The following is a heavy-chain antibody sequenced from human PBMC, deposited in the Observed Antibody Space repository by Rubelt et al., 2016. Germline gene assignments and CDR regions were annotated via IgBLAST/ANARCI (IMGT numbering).Heavy chain of an antibody. D-gene: IGHD3-22*01. CDR2: INTNTGNP. J-gene: IGHJ4*02. Sequence: QVQLVQSGSELKKPGASVKVSCKASGYTFTSYAMNWVRQAPGQGLEWMGWINTNTGNPTYAQGLTGRLVLSLDASVSTAYLDISSLKAEDTAVYDWSRAYYYDSSALTWAFDYWGQGTLVTVSS. CDR1: GYTFTSYA. CDR3: SRAYYYDSSALTWAFDY. V-gene: IGHV7-4-1*02.